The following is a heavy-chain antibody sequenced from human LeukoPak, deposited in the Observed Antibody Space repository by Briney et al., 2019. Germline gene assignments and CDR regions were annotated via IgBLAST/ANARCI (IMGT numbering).Heavy chain of an antibody. CDR2: ISAYNGNT. Sequence: ASVKVSCKASGYTFTSYGISWVRQAPGQGLEWMGWISAYNGNTNYAQKLQGRVTMTTDTSTSTAYTELRSLRSDDTAVYYCARGGPGAEIRGIFGHGTFFDYWGQGAPVTVSS. J-gene: IGHJ4*02. V-gene: IGHV1-18*01. CDR1: GYTFTSYG. D-gene: IGHD3-3*01. CDR3: ARGGPGAEIRGIFGHGTFFDY.